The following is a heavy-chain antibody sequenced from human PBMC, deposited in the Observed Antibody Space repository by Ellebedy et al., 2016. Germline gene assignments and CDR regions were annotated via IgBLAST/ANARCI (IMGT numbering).Heavy chain of an antibody. D-gene: IGHD3-22*01. J-gene: IGHJ4*02. V-gene: IGHV4-39*01. Sequence: SETLSLXXTVSGGSISSSSYYWGWIRQPPGKGLEWIGSIYYSGSTYYNPSLKSRVTISVDTSKNQFSLKLSSVTAADTAVYYCASSGYSIYWGQGTLVTVSS. CDR1: GGSISSSSYY. CDR3: ASSGYSIY. CDR2: IYYSGST.